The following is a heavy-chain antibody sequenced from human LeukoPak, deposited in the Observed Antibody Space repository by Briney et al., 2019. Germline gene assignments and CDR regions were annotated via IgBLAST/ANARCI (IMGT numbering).Heavy chain of an antibody. CDR3: ARVLYCSGGSCYSDYGMDV. V-gene: IGHV3-66*01. Sequence: GGSLRLSCAASGFIFSSYSMSWVRQAPGKGLEWVSVIYSGGSTNYADSVKGRFTISRDNAKNSLYLQMNSLRAEDTAVYYCARVLYCSGGSCYSDYGMDVWGQGTTVTVSS. D-gene: IGHD2-15*01. J-gene: IGHJ6*02. CDR1: GFIFSSYS. CDR2: IYSGGST.